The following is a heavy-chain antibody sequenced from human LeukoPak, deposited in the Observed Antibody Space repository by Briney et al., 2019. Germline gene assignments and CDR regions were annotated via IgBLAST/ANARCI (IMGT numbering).Heavy chain of an antibody. CDR2: INSDGSST. D-gene: IGHD2-2*02. CDR1: GFTFSSYW. J-gene: IGHJ5*02. Sequence: GGSLRLSCAASGFTFSSYWMHWVRQAPGKGLVWVSRINSDGSSTSYADSVKGRFTISRDNAKNTLYLQMNSLRAEDTAVYYCARDFLRSPTSIEVLPVVISGENGFNPWGKGTLFTVSS. V-gene: IGHV3-74*01. CDR3: ARDFLRSPTSIEVLPVVISGENGFNP.